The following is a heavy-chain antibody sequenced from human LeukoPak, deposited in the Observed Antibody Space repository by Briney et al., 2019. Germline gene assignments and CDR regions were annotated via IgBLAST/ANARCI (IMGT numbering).Heavy chain of an antibody. V-gene: IGHV4-4*02. CDR1: GGSISSSNC. Sequence: SGTLSLTCAVSGGSISSSNCWSWVRQPPGKGLEWIGQIYHSGSTNYNPSLKSRVTISVDTSKNQFSLKVSSVTDADTAVYYCARVYSVGPTTPFDYWGQGTLVTVSS. D-gene: IGHD1-26*01. J-gene: IGHJ4*02. CDR3: ARVYSVGPTTPFDY. CDR2: IYHSGST.